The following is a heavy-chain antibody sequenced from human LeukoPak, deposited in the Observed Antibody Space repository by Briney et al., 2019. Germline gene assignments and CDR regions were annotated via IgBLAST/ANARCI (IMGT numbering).Heavy chain of an antibody. CDR3: ARAIGELLFRATSPDNWFDP. J-gene: IGHJ5*02. Sequence: SVKVSCKDSGGTFSSYAISWVRQAPGQGLEWMGGIIPIFGTANYAQKFQGRVTITADESTSTAYMELSSLRSEDTAVYYCARAIGELLFRATSPDNWFDPWGQGTLVIVSS. D-gene: IGHD3-10*01. CDR2: IIPIFGTA. CDR1: GGTFSSYA. V-gene: IGHV1-69*13.